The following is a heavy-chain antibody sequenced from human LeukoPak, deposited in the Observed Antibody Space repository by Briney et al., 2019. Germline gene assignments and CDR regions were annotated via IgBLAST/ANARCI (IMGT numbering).Heavy chain of an antibody. V-gene: IGHV3-43*01. D-gene: IGHD5-12*01. CDR1: GFTFDDYT. CDR3: AKDLLRATGNGGYYMDV. CDR2: ISWDGGST. J-gene: IGHJ6*03. Sequence: GGSLRLSCAASGFTFDDYTMHWVRQAPGKGLEWVSLISWDGGSTYYTDSVKGRFTISRDNSKNTLYLQMNSLRTDDTAVYYCAKDLLRATGNGGYYMDVWGKGTTVTVSS.